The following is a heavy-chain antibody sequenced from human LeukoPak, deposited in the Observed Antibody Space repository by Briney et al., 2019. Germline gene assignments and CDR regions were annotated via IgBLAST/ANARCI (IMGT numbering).Heavy chain of an antibody. J-gene: IGHJ4*01. CDR2: LSGSGITT. CDR3: AKGIYSSGWSYFDY. D-gene: IGHD6-19*01. CDR1: GFSFRSFA. Sequence: PGGSLRLSCTASGFSFRSFAMSWVRQAPGKGLEWVSTLSGSGITTYYADSVKGRFTISRDNSKNTLYLQMNSLRAEDTAVYYCAKGIYSSGWSYFDYWGHGTLVTVSS. V-gene: IGHV3-23*01.